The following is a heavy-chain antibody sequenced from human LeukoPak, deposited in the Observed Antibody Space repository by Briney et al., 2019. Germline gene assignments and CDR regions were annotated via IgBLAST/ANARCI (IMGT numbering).Heavy chain of an antibody. J-gene: IGHJ4*02. Sequence: SETLSLTCTVSGGSISSFFWSWIRQPPGKGLEWLGCIYYSGSTKYNPSLKSRVTISVDTSKQQFSLKLSSVTAADTAVYYCARDLELERNRWNYFESWGQGTLVTVSS. D-gene: IGHD1-1*01. CDR1: GGSISSFF. CDR2: IYYSGST. V-gene: IGHV4-59*01. CDR3: ARDLELERNRWNYFES.